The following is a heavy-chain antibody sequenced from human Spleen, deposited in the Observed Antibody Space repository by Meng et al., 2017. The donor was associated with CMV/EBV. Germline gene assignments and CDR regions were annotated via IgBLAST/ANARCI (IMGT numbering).Heavy chain of an antibody. CDR3: ARVDVVVMVYAVDY. J-gene: IGHJ4*02. V-gene: IGHV4-59*01. CDR1: SGSISSYY. CDR2: IYYGGTT. Sequence: SETLSLTCTVSSGSISSYYWSWIRQPPGKGLEWIGYIYYGGTTYYNPSLKSRVTISIDTSRKQFSLELTSVTAADTAVYYCARVDVVVMVYAVDYWGQGTLVTVSS. D-gene: IGHD2-8*01.